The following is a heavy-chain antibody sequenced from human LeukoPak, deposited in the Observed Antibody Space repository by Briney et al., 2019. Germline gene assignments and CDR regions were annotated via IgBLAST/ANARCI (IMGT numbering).Heavy chain of an antibody. CDR3: ARTSGYTDS. CDR1: GGSISGGGYY. V-gene: IGHV4-31*03. D-gene: IGHD3-22*01. CDR2: IYYRGST. J-gene: IGHJ4*02. Sequence: SETLSLTCTVSGGSISGGGYYWSWIRQGTGKGLEWIGYIYYRGSTYYNPSLKSRIIISVDTSKNQFSLKLSSVTAADTAVYYCARTSGYTDSWGQGTLVTVSS.